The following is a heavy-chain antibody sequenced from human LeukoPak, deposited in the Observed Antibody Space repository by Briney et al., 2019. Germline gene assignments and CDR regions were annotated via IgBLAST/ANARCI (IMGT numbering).Heavy chain of an antibody. CDR2: IYPGDSDT. CDR1: GYTFTHNW. D-gene: IGHD3-10*01. J-gene: IGHJ3*02. V-gene: IGHV5-51*01. Sequence: KRGESLKISCKGSGYTFTHNWIGWVRQMPGKGLEWMGIIYPGDSDTRYSPSFEGQVTISADKSISTAYLQWRSLKASDTAMYYCASLFRDDVFDIWGQGTMVTVSS. CDR3: ASLFRDDVFDI.